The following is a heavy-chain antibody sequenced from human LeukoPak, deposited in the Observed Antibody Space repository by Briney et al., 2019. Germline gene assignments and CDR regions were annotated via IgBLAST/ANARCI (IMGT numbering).Heavy chain of an antibody. CDR3: ACFNWFDP. V-gene: IGHV3-21*01. CDR2: ISTSSSYI. CDR1: GFTFSSYS. Sequence: GGSLRLSCVASGFTFSSYSMNWVRQAPGKGLEWVSSISTSSSYIYYGDSVKGPFTISTDNAKKSLYLQMNSLRAEDTAVYYCACFNWFDPWGQGTLVTVSS. D-gene: IGHD3-16*01. J-gene: IGHJ5*02.